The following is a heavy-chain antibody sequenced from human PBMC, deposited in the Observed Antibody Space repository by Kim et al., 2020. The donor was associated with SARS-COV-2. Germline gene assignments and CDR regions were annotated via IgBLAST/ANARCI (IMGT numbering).Heavy chain of an antibody. D-gene: IGHD2-15*01. CDR3: ARGLVVPGKWDAFDS. V-gene: IGHV3-53*03. Sequence: DSVKGRFTISRDNSKYALYLTLSSLRAEDTAVDYCARGLVVPGKWDAFDSWGQGTLVTVSS. J-gene: IGHJ3*02.